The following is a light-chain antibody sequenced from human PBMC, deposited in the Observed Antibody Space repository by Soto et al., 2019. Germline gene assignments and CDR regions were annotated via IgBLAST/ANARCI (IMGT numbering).Light chain of an antibody. CDR2: GAS. Sequence: EIVMTQSPATLSVSPGERATLSCRASQGISNNLAWYQQKPGQAPRLLIYGASTMATGSPARFSGSGSGTDFTLTISSLQSEDFGLYYCQQYNTWPSLTFGGGTKVDI. CDR3: QQYNTWPSLT. CDR1: QGISNN. V-gene: IGKV3-15*01. J-gene: IGKJ4*01.